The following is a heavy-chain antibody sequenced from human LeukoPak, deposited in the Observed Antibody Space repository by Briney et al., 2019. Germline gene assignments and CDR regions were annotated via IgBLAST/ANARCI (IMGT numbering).Heavy chain of an antibody. D-gene: IGHD4-17*01. J-gene: IGHJ4*02. CDR3: ARHRDGDHFDY. CDR2: IYYSGST. V-gene: IGHV4-59*08. CDR1: GGSISSYY. Sequence: SETLSLTCTVSGGSISSYYWSWIRQPPGKGLEWIGYIYYSGSTNYNPSLKSRVTISVDTSKNQFSLKLSSVTAADTAVYYCARHRDGDHFDYWGQGTLVTVSS.